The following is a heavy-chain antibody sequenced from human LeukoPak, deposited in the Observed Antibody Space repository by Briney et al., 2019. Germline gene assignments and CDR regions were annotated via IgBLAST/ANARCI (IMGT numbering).Heavy chain of an antibody. Sequence: GGSLRLSCAASGFTFSSYDMHWVRQATGKGLEWVSAIGTAGDTYYPGSVKGRFTISRENAKNSLYLQMNSLRAGDTAVYYCARVPYSSGWYRYFDLWGRGTLVTVSS. CDR1: GFTFSSYD. J-gene: IGHJ2*01. V-gene: IGHV3-13*01. CDR2: IGTAGDT. D-gene: IGHD6-19*01. CDR3: ARVPYSSGWYRYFDL.